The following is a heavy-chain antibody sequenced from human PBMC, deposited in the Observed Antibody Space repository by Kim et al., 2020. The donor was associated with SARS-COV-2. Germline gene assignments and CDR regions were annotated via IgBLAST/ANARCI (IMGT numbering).Heavy chain of an antibody. D-gene: IGHD6-19*01. CDR3: AKDMYVKRYSSGWYYYYGMDV. Sequence: GGSLRLSCAASGFTFSSYGMHWVRQAPGKGLEWVAVISYDGSNKYYADSVKGRFTISRDNSKNTLYLQMNSLRAEDTAVYYCAKDMYVKRYSSGWYYYYGMDVWGQGTTVTVSS. CDR1: GFTFSSYG. V-gene: IGHV3-30*18. J-gene: IGHJ6*02. CDR2: ISYDGSNK.